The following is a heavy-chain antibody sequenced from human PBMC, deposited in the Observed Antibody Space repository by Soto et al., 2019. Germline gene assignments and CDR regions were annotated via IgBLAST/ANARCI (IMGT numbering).Heavy chain of an antibody. D-gene: IGHD3-3*02. CDR1: GFTFSDYA. V-gene: IGHV3-23*01. Sequence: GGSLRLSCAASGFTFSDYAMTWARQAPGKELEWVSGLLRPGRSTYYADSVKGRFTISGDKSANPVYLQMDSLRAEDTAVYYCDEDGSANDGICRMDSWGQGTVVTVSS. J-gene: IGHJ5*02. CDR3: DEDGSANDGICRMDS. CDR2: LLRPGRST.